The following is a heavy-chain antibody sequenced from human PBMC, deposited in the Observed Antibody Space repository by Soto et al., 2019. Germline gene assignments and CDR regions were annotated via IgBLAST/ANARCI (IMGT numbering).Heavy chain of an antibody. D-gene: IGHD3-9*01. Sequence: ASVKVSCKASGYTFTSYGISWVRQAPGQGLEWMGWISAYNGNTNYAQKLQGRVTMTTDTSTSTAYMELRSLRSDDTAVYYCATWTTYYDILTGQGPYNWFDPWGQGTLVTVSS. CDR1: GYTFTSYG. CDR2: ISAYNGNT. J-gene: IGHJ5*02. CDR3: ATWTTYYDILTGQGPYNWFDP. V-gene: IGHV1-18*01.